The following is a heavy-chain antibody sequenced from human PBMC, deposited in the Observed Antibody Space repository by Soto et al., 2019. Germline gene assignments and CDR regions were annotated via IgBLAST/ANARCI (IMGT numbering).Heavy chain of an antibody. CDR3: AKTKGGGSGSDTNAFDI. D-gene: IGHD3-10*01. Sequence: SETLSLTCPVYGGSFSGYYWSWIRQPPGKGLEWIGEINHSGSTNYNPSLKSRVTISVDTSKNQFSLKLSSVTAAVTAVYYCAKTKGGGSGSDTNAFDIWGQGTMVT. V-gene: IGHV4-34*01. CDR2: INHSGST. CDR1: GGSFSGYY. J-gene: IGHJ3*02.